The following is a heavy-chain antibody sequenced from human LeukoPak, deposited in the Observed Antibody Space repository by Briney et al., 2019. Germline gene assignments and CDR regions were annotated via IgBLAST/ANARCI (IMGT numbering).Heavy chain of an antibody. D-gene: IGHD6-19*01. CDR3: ARDYRYSSGCPSGFDN. V-gene: IGHV1-46*03. J-gene: IGHJ4*02. CDR2: INPSGGNT. CDR1: GYTFTSYY. Sequence: GASVKVSCKASGYTFTSYYMHWVRQAPGQGLEWMGIINPSGGNTSYAQKFQGRFTMTRDTSTSTVYMELSSLTSEDTVVYYFARDYRYSSGCPSGFDNWGQGTLVTVSS.